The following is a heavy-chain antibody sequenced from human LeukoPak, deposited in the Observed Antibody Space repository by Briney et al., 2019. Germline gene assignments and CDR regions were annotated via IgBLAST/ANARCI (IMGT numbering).Heavy chain of an antibody. CDR2: INPNSGGT. V-gene: IGHV1-2*02. D-gene: IGHD3-22*01. Sequence: ASVKVSCKASGYTFTGYYIHWVRQAPGQGLEWMGWINPNSGGTNYAQKFQGRVTMTRDTSISTAYMELSRLRSDDTAVYYCATYISPYYYDSSGYPFKPSRDAFDIWGQGTMVTVSS. CDR1: GYTFTGYY. J-gene: IGHJ3*02. CDR3: ATYISPYYYDSSGYPFKPSRDAFDI.